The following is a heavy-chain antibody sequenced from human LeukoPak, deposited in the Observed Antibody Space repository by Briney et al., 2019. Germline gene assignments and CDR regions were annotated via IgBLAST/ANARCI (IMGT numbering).Heavy chain of an antibody. J-gene: IGHJ4*02. V-gene: IGHV3-23*01. Sequence: GGSLRLSCAASGFTFSSYAMSWVRQAPGKGLEWVSAISGRGGSTYYADSVKGRFTISRDNSKNTLYLQMNSLRAEDTAVYYCAKVGVRGYSTPPRNGFDYWGQGTLVTVSS. CDR2: ISGRGGST. D-gene: IGHD5-18*01. CDR3: AKVGVRGYSTPPRNGFDY. CDR1: GFTFSSYA.